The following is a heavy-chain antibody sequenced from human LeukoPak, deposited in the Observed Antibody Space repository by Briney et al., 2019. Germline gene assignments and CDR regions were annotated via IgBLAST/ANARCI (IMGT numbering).Heavy chain of an antibody. V-gene: IGHV1-8*02. CDR2: MNPNSGNT. J-gene: IGHJ4*02. D-gene: IGHD6-13*01. CDR3: ARGGYSSSFDY. Sequence: ASVKVSCKASGYTFTGYYMHWVRQATGQGLEWMGWMNPNSGNTGYAQKFQGRVTMTRNTSISTAYMELSSLRSEDTAVYYCARGGYSSSFDYWGQGTLVTVSS. CDR1: GYTFTGYY.